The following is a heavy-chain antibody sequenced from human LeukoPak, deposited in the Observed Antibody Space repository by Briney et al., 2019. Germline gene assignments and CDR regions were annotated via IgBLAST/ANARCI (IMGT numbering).Heavy chain of an antibody. Sequence: GASVKVSCKASGYTFTSYGISWVRQAPGQGLEWMGYISAYNGNTNYQKGLQGRVTMTTDTSTSTAYMELRSLRSDDTAVYYCARDSAAGTNYFDYWGQGTLVTVSS. J-gene: IGHJ4*02. CDR3: ARDSAAGTNYFDY. CDR1: GYTFTSYG. CDR2: ISAYNGNT. V-gene: IGHV1-18*01. D-gene: IGHD6-19*01.